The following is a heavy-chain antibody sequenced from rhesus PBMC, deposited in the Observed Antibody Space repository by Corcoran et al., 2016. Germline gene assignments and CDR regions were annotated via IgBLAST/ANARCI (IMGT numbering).Heavy chain of an antibody. CDR1: GYSISGYY. V-gene: IGHV4-106*01. CDR2: FYGSGGGT. Sequence: QVQLQESGPGLVKPSETLSLTCAVSGYSISGYYWSWIRQAPGKGLEWIGYFYGSGGGTNYNPSLTNRVTISIDTSKNQFSRKLSSVTAADTAVYYWARGDSSSWSPSFDCWGRGVLVTVSS. D-gene: IGHD6S26*01. J-gene: IGHJ4*01. CDR3: ARGDSSSWSPSFDC.